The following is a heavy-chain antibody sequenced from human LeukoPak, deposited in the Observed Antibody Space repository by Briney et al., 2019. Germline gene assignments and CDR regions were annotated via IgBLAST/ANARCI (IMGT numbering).Heavy chain of an antibody. CDR2: ISSSSSYI. V-gene: IGHV3-21*01. CDR1: GFTFSSYS. CDR3: ARSYDILTGYSNFDY. D-gene: IGHD3-9*01. J-gene: IGHJ4*02. Sequence: GGSLRPSCAASGFTFSSYSMNWVSQAPGKWLEWVSSISSSSSYIYYADSVKGRFTISRDNAKTSLYLQMNSLRAEDTAVYYCARSYDILTGYSNFDYWGQGTLVTVSS.